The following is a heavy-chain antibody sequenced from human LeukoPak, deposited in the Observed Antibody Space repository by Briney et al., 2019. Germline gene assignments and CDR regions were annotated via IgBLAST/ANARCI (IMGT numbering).Heavy chain of an antibody. J-gene: IGHJ4*02. CDR2: ISGSGGST. D-gene: IGHD3-22*01. CDR1: GFTFSDYY. CDR3: AKGVPSSIVVITSYYLPLGYFDY. V-gene: IGHV3-23*01. Sequence: GGSLRLSCAASGFTFSDYYMSWIRQAPGKGLEWVSAISGSGGSTYYADSVKGRFTISRDNSKNTLYLQMNSLRAEDTAVYYCAKGVPSSIVVITSYYLPLGYFDYWGQGTLVTVSS.